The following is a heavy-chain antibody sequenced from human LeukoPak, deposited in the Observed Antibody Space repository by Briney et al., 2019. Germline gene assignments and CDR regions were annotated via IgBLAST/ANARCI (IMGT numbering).Heavy chain of an antibody. CDR1: GGTFSSYA. CDR2: IIPIFGTA. V-gene: IGHV1-69*01. J-gene: IGHJ4*02. Sequence: SVKVSCKASGGTFSSYAISWVRQAPGQGLEWMGGIIPIFGTANYAQKFQGRVTITADESTSTAYMELSSLRSEGTAVYYCAREGTVDTAMVSPFDYWGQGTLVTVSS. D-gene: IGHD5-18*01. CDR3: AREGTVDTAMVSPFDY.